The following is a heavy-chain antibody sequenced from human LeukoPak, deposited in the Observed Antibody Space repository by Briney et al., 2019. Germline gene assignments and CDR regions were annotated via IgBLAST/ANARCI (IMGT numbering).Heavy chain of an antibody. V-gene: IGHV4-59*08. CDR1: GGSISSYY. CDR2: IYYSGST. CDR3: VRHSGGDFLFDY. J-gene: IGHJ4*02. D-gene: IGHD3-10*01. Sequence: SETLSLTCTVSGGSISSYYWSWIRQPPGKGLEWIGYIYYSGSTNYNPSLKSRVTISVDTSKNQFSLKLSSVTAADTAVYYCVRHSGGDFLFDYWGQGTLVTVSS.